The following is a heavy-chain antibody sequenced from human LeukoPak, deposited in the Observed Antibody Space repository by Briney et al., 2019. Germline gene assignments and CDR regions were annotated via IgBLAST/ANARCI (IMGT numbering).Heavy chain of an antibody. CDR2: ISSSSSYT. J-gene: IGHJ4*02. CDR1: GFTFSDYY. CDR3: ARSYSITMVRGVISEVDY. Sequence: KTGGSLRLSCAASGFTFSDYYMSWIRQAPGKGLEWVSYISSSSSYTNYADSVKGRFTISRDNAKNSLYLQMNSLRAEDTAVYYCARSYSITMVRGVISEVDYWGQGTLVTVSS. D-gene: IGHD3-10*01. V-gene: IGHV3-11*03.